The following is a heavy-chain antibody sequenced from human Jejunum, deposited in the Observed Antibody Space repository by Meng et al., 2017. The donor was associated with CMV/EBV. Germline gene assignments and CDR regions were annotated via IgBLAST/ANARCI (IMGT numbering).Heavy chain of an antibody. CDR2: IILILGTP. D-gene: IGHD5-18*01. CDR3: ASDISGNSYAYDQ. J-gene: IGHJ5*02. V-gene: IGHV1-69*08. Sequence: ASGGTLSNYLISWVRQAPGQGLEWMGRIILILGTPNHAQKFQGRVSITADKSTSTVYMELNSLRSEDTAIYYCASDISGNSYAYDQWGQGTLVTVSS. CDR1: GGTLSNYL.